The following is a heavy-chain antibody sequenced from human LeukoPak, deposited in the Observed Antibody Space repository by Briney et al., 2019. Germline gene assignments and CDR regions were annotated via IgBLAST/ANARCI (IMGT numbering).Heavy chain of an antibody. V-gene: IGHV3-21*01. CDR2: MSSSSSYI. CDR1: GFTFRSYS. J-gene: IGHJ4*02. Sequence: PGGSLRLSCAASGFTFRSYSMNWVRQAPGKGLEWVSSMSSSSSYIYYADSVKGRFTISRDNAKNSLYLQMNSLRTEDTAVYYCARAVAYYYDSGGYYHDYWGQGTLVTVSS. D-gene: IGHD3-22*01. CDR3: ARAVAYYYDSGGYYHDY.